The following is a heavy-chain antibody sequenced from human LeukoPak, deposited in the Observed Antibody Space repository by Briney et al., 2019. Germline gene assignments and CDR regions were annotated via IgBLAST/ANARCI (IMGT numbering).Heavy chain of an antibody. V-gene: IGHV3-11*04. CDR1: GFTFSDYS. CDR3: ARDDYDFWSGHYWFDP. D-gene: IGHD3-3*01. J-gene: IGHJ5*02. CDR2: ISGDGSTI. Sequence: GGSLRLSCAASGFTFSDYSMSWVRQAPGKGLEWVSYISGDGSTIYYADSVKGRFTISRANSKKSLYLQMNSLRAEDTAVYFCARDDYDFWSGHYWFDPWGQGTLVTVSS.